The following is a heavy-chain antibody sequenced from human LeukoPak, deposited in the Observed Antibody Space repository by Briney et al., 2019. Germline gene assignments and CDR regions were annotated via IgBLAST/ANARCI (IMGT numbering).Heavy chain of an antibody. Sequence: GGSLRLSCAASGFTFSSYGMHWVRQAPGKGLEWVAVIWYDGGNKYYADSVKGRFTISRDNSKNTLYLQMNSLRAEDTAVYYCAREYYYDSSGYATSVDYWGQGTLVTVSS. CDR1: GFTFSSYG. CDR3: AREYYYDSSGYATSVDY. J-gene: IGHJ4*02. D-gene: IGHD3-22*01. V-gene: IGHV3-33*01. CDR2: IWYDGGNK.